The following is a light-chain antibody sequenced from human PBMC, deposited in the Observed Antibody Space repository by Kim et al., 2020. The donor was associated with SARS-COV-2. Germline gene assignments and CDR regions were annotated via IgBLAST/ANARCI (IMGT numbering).Light chain of an antibody. CDR1: KLEDKY. CDR3: QAWDRNTVV. J-gene: IGLJ2*01. CDR2: IDT. Sequence: SYELTQPPSVSVSPGQTATITCSGDKLEDKYASWYQQKPGQSPVLVIHIDTKRPSGIPERFSGSNSGNTATLTISGTQAMDEADYYCQAWDRNTVVFGGGTQLTVL. V-gene: IGLV3-1*01.